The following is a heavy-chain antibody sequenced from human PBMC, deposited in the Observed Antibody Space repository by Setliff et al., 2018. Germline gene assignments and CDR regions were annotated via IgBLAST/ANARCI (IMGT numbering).Heavy chain of an antibody. CDR1: GGTFSSYG. Sequence: SVKVSCKASGGTFSSYGISWVRQAPGQGLEWMGGTIPSFGSTNYAQKFQGRVTIITDESTSTAYMELRSLRSDDTAVYYCARGPLGIRENNYYYYYMDVWGKGTTVTVSS. CDR3: ARGPLGIRENNYYYYYMDV. J-gene: IGHJ6*03. V-gene: IGHV1-69*05. D-gene: IGHD7-27*01. CDR2: TIPSFGST.